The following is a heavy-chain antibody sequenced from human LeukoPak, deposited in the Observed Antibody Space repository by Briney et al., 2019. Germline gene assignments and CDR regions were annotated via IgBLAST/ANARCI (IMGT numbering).Heavy chain of an antibody. Sequence: PGGSLRLSCAASGFTFSDYYMSWIRQAPGKGLEWVSYTSSSGSTIYYADSVKGRFTISRDNAKNSLYLQMNSLRAEDTAVYYCARDIQPYYYDSSGYYSSNTNDYWGQGTLVTVSS. CDR2: TSSSGSTI. CDR3: ARDIQPYYYDSSGYYSSNTNDY. J-gene: IGHJ4*02. D-gene: IGHD3-22*01. CDR1: GFTFSDYY. V-gene: IGHV3-11*04.